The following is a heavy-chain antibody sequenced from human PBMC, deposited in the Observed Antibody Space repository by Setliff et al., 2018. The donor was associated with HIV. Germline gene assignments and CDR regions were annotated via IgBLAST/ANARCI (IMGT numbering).Heavy chain of an antibody. CDR3: ASFRGTGTTRSLDHFDY. V-gene: IGHV1-2*06. CDR1: GYTFTGYY. CDR2: INPNNGVT. D-gene: IGHD1-1*01. J-gene: IGHJ4*02. Sequence: ASVKVSCKASGYTFTGYYLHWVRQAPGQGLEWMGRINPNNGVTFYGQKFRGRVTMTRDTSIMTAYMGLGRLTYDDTAVYYCASFRGTGTTRSLDHFDYWGQGTLVTVSS.